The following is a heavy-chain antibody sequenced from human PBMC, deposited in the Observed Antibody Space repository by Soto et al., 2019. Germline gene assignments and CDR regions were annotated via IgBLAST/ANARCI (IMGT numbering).Heavy chain of an antibody. J-gene: IGHJ4*02. CDR1: GFTFSSYA. Sequence: GGSLRLSCAASGFTFSSYAMSWVRQAPGKGLEWVSAISGSGGSTYYADSVKGRFTISRDNSKNTLYLQMNSLRAEDTAVYYCATDTYYYDSSGLYFDYWGQGTLVTVSS. CDR2: ISGSGGST. V-gene: IGHV3-23*01. D-gene: IGHD3-22*01. CDR3: ATDTYYYDSSGLYFDY.